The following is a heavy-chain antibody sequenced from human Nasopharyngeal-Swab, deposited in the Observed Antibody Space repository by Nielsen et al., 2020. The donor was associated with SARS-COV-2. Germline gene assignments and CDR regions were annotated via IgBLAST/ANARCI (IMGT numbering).Heavy chain of an antibody. J-gene: IGHJ5*02. CDR3: ARNPGYYDFWSGYPNWFDP. Sequence: SVKVSCKASGCTFSSYAIIWVRQAPGQGLEWMGGIVPIFGTANYAQKFQGRVTITADESTSTAYMELSSLRSEDTAVYYCARNPGYYDFWSGYPNWFDPWGQGTLVTVSS. CDR2: IVPIFGTA. V-gene: IGHV1-69*13. CDR1: GCTFSSYA. D-gene: IGHD3-3*01.